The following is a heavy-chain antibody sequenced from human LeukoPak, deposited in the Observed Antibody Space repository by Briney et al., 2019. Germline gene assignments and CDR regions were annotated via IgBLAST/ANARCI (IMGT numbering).Heavy chain of an antibody. CDR1: GDSISSSY. J-gene: IGHJ5*02. CDR2: IYYSGST. V-gene: IGHV4-59*01. Sequence: SSETLSLTCTVSGDSISSSYWSWIRQPPGKGLEWIGYIYYSGSTNYNPSLKSRVTISVDTSKNQFSLKLGSVTAADTAVYYCARGRNYAKPWGQGTLVTVSS. CDR3: ARGRNYAKP. D-gene: IGHD4-11*01.